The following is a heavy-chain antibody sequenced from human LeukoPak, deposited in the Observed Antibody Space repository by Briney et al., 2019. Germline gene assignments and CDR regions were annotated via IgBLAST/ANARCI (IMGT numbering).Heavy chain of an antibody. V-gene: IGHV1-69*01. CDR1: GGTFSSYA. CDR2: IIPIFGTA. CDR3: ARDRCSGGSCWGAFDI. D-gene: IGHD2-15*01. J-gene: IGHJ3*02. Sequence: GASVKVSCKASGGTFSSYAISWVRQAPGQGLEWMGGIIPIFGTANYAQKFQGRVTITADESTSTAYMELSSLRSEDTAVYYCARDRCSGGSCWGAFDIWGQGTMVTVSS.